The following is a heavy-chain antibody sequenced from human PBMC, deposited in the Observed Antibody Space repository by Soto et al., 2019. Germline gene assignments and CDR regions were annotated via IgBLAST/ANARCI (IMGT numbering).Heavy chain of an antibody. D-gene: IGHD6-13*01. Sequence: GGSLRLSCAASGFTFSSYSMNWVRQAPGKGLEWVSYISSSSSAIYYADSVKGRFTISRDNAKNSLYLQMNSLRAEDTTVYYCARHPERIAEIGWFDPWGQGTLVTVSS. CDR1: GFTFSSYS. CDR3: ARHPERIAEIGWFDP. CDR2: ISSSSSAI. J-gene: IGHJ5*02. V-gene: IGHV3-48*01.